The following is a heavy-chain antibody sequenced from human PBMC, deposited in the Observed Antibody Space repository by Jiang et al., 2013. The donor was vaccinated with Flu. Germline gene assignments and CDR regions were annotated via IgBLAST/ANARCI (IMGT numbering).Heavy chain of an antibody. Sequence: LLKPSETLSLTCAVYGGSFSGYYWSWIRQPPGKGLEWIGEINHSGSTNYNPSLKSRVTISVDTSKNQFSLKLSSVTAADTAVYYCARDNWNHLTDYWGQGTLVTVSS. CDR2: INHSGST. J-gene: IGHJ4*02. D-gene: IGHD1-20*01. CDR3: ARDNWNHLTDY. CDR1: GGSFSGYY. V-gene: IGHV4-34*01.